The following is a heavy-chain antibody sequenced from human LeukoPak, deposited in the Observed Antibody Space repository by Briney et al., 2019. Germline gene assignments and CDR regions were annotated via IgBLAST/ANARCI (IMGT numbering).Heavy chain of an antibody. V-gene: IGHV1-2*02. CDR3: ARSTPFFDFWSGYSYMDV. CDR2: INPNSGST. D-gene: IGHD3-3*01. Sequence: GASVKVSCKASGYTFTGYYMHWVRQAPGQGLEWMGWINPNSGSTNYAQKFQGRVTMTRDTSISTAYMELSRLRSDDTAVYYCARSTPFFDFWSGYSYMDVWGKGTTVTVSS. CDR1: GYTFTGYY. J-gene: IGHJ6*03.